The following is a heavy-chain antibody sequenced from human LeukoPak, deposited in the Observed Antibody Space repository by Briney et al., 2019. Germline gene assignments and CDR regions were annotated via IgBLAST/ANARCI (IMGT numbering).Heavy chain of an antibody. CDR3: ARVEGTTGYYNYYYMDV. CDR2: INSDGSST. CDR1: GFTFSSYW. J-gene: IGHJ6*03. D-gene: IGHD1-14*01. Sequence: GGSLRLSCAASGFTFSSYWMHWVRQVPGKGLVWVSRINSDGSSTSYADSVKGRFTISRDNAKNTLYVQMNSLRAEDTAVYYCARVEGTTGYYNYYYMDVWGKGTTVTVSS. V-gene: IGHV3-74*01.